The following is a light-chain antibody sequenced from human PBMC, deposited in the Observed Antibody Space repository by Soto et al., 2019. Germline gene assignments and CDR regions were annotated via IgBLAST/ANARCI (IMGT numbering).Light chain of an antibody. Sequence: NFMLTQPHSVSGSPEKTVIISCTRSSGSIASNYVQWYQQRPGSSPTTVIYEDNQRPSGVPDRFSGSIDSSSNSASLTISGLETEDDADYYCQSYDATNQVFGGGTKLTVL. CDR3: QSYDATNQV. J-gene: IGLJ3*02. CDR1: SGSIASNY. V-gene: IGLV6-57*01. CDR2: EDN.